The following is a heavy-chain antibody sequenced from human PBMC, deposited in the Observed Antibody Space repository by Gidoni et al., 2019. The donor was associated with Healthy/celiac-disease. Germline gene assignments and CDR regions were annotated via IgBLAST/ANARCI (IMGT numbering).Heavy chain of an antibody. D-gene: IGHD3-10*01. CDR3: AREYYYGLGSLNSNDY. J-gene: IGHJ4*02. Sequence: EVQLVESGGGLSQPGGSLRLSCAASGFTFRSYWMSWVRQAPGKGLEWVANIKQDGSEKYYVDSVKGRFTISRDNAKNSLYLQMNSLRAEDTAVYYCAREYYYGLGSLNSNDYWGQGTLVTVSS. CDR1: GFTFRSYW. V-gene: IGHV3-7*03. CDR2: IKQDGSEK.